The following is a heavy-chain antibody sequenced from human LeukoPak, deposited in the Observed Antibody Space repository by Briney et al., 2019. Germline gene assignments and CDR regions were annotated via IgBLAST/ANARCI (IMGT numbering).Heavy chain of an antibody. CDR2: ISSSGSTI. J-gene: IGHJ4*02. V-gene: IGHV3-48*03. D-gene: IGHD1-7*01. CDR3: ARDSSITGTTLHR. CDR1: GFTFSSYE. Sequence: GGSLRLSCAASGFTFSSYEMNWVRQAPGKGLEWVSYISSSGSTIYYADSVKGRFTISRDNAKNSLYLQMNSLRAEDTAVYYCARDSSITGTTLHRWGQGTLVTVSS.